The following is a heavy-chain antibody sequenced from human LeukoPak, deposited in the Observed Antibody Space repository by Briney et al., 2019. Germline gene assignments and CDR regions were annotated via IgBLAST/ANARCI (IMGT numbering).Heavy chain of an antibody. J-gene: IGHJ3*02. CDR1: GGSISSYY. D-gene: IGHD3-9*01. V-gene: IGHV4-59*01. Sequence: MPSETLSLTCTVSGGSISSYYWSWIRQPPGKGLEWIAYIYYSGSTNYNPSLKSRVIISVDTSKNQFSLKLSSVTAADTAVYYCARDTRGDILTGTHAFDIWGQGTMVTVSS. CDR2: IYYSGST. CDR3: ARDTRGDILTGTHAFDI.